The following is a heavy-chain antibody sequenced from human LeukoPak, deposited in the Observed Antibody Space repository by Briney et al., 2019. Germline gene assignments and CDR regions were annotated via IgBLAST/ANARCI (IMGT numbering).Heavy chain of an antibody. CDR2: IYYSGST. CDR3: ARHWDGQLWLQGIAAAGIFPWFDP. CDR1: GGSISSYY. Sequence: SETLSLTCTVSGGSISSYYWSWIRQPPGTGLEWIGYIYYSGSTNYNPSLKSRVTISVDTSKNQFSLKLSSVTAADTAVYYCARHWDGQLWLQGIAAAGIFPWFDPWGQGTLVTVSS. V-gene: IGHV4-59*08. D-gene: IGHD6-13*01. J-gene: IGHJ5*02.